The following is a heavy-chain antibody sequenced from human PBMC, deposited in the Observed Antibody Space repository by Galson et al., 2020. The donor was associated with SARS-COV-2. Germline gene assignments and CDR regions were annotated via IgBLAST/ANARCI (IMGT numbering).Heavy chain of an antibody. J-gene: IGHJ4*02. CDR1: GASITSYF. Sequence: ASETLSLTCNVSGASITSYFWSWIRQPPGKGLEWLGNIYYSGRTNYNPSLKNRVTISVATSKQQFSLRLSSVTAADTAVYYCARSTPLVYYDNSGYNTLGNYFDAWGLGILVTVVS. V-gene: IGHV4-59*01. D-gene: IGHD3-22*01. CDR2: IYYSGRT. CDR3: ARSTPLVYYDNSGYNTLGNYFDA.